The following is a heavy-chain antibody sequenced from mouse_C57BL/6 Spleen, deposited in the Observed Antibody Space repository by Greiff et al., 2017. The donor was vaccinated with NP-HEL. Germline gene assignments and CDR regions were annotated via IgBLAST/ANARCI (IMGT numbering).Heavy chain of an antibody. CDR2: ISSGSSTI. J-gene: IGHJ4*01. D-gene: IGHD2-1*01. Sequence: EVQLVESGGGLVKPGGSLKLSCAASGFTFSDYGMHWVRQAPETGLEWVAYISSGSSTIYYADTVKGRFTISRDNAKNTLFLQMTSLRSEDTAMYYCAREEGNYDAMDYWGQGTSVTVSS. CDR1: GFTFSDYG. V-gene: IGHV5-17*01. CDR3: AREEGNYDAMDY.